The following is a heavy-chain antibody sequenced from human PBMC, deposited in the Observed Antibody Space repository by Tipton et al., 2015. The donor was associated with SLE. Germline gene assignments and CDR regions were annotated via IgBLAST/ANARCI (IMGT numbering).Heavy chain of an antibody. CDR2: IYSGGST. CDR1: GFTVSSNY. Sequence: SLRLSCAASGFTVSSNYMNWVRQAPGKGLEWVSVIYSGGSTYYADSVKGRFTISRDNSKNTLYLQMNSLRAEDTAVYYCARDRHKSGAFDIWGQGTMVTVSS. V-gene: IGHV3-53*01. J-gene: IGHJ3*02. D-gene: IGHD6-6*01. CDR3: ARDRHKSGAFDI.